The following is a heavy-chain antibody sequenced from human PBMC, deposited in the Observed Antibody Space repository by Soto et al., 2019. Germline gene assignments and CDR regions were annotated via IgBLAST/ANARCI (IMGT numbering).Heavy chain of an antibody. D-gene: IGHD2-15*01. V-gene: IGHV3-33*01. CDR3: VSDGYCSGGSCFSVPVFDY. Sequence: GGSLRLSCAASGFTFSSYGMHWVRQAPGKGLEWVAVIWYDGSNKYYADSVKGRFTISRDNSKNTLYLQMNSLRAEDTAVYYCVSDGYCSGGSCFSVPVFDYWGKGTLVTVSS. CDR2: IWYDGSNK. J-gene: IGHJ4*02. CDR1: GFTFSSYG.